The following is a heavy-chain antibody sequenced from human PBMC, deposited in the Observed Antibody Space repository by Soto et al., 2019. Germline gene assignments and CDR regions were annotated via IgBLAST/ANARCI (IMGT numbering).Heavy chain of an antibody. Sequence: GASVKVSCKASGGTFSSYAISWVRQAPGQGLEWMGGIIPIFGTANYAQKFQGRVTITADESTSTAYMELSSLRSEDTAVYYCERDYAGMGPVAFDIWGQGTMVTVSS. CDR3: ERDYAGMGPVAFDI. V-gene: IGHV1-69*13. CDR2: IIPIFGTA. J-gene: IGHJ3*02. D-gene: IGHD2-8*01. CDR1: GGTFSSYA.